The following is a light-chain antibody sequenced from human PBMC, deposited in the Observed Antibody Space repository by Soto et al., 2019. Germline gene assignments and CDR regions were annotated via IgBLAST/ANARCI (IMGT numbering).Light chain of an antibody. Sequence: QSALTQPASVSGSPGQSITISCTGTSSDVGHYNYVSWYQHHPGKAPKLMIFEVNNRPSGVSNRFSGSKSGNTASLTISGLQAEDEADYYCSSYTTSSTHYVFGTGTQLTVL. V-gene: IGLV2-14*01. CDR1: SSDVGHYNY. CDR2: EVN. J-gene: IGLJ1*01. CDR3: SSYTTSSTHYV.